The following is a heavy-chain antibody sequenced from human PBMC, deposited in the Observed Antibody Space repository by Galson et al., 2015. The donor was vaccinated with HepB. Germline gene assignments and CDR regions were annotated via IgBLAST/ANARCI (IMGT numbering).Heavy chain of an antibody. Sequence: ETLSLTCTVSGGSISSYYWSWIRQPPGKGLEWIGYIYYSGSTNYNPSLKSRVTISVDTSRNQFSLKLSSVTAADTAVYYCAGTYPRVNYYMDVWGKGTTVTVSS. CDR3: AGTYPRVNYYMDV. J-gene: IGHJ6*03. D-gene: IGHD1-1*01. CDR2: IYYSGST. V-gene: IGHV4-59*01. CDR1: GGSISSYY.